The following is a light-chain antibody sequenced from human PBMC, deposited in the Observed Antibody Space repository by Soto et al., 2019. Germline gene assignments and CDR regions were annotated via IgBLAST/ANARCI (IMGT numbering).Light chain of an antibody. CDR3: SSYTSISTLV. J-gene: IGLJ1*01. Sequence: QSALTQPASVSGSPGQSITISCTGTSRDIGGYNYVSWYQQYPGKAPKVMIYEVRNRPSGVSNRFSGTKSGNTASLTISGLQAEDEADYYCSSYTSISTLVFGTGTKVTVL. V-gene: IGLV2-14*01. CDR1: SRDIGGYNY. CDR2: EVR.